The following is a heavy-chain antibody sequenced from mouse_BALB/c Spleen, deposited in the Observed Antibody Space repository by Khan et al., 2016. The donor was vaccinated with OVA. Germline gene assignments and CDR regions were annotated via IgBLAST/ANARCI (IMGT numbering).Heavy chain of an antibody. D-gene: IGHD1-1*01. CDR3: ARRGLRWDFDY. V-gene: IGHV1-7*01. Sequence: QVQLQQSGAELAKPGASVKMSCKASGYTFINYWILWVKQRPGQGLEWIGYSNPSTGYTEYNQNFKDKATLTADKSSSTAYMQLSSLTSEDSAVYYCARRGLRWDFDYWGPGTTLTVSS. CDR2: SNPSTGYT. J-gene: IGHJ2*01. CDR1: GYTFINYW.